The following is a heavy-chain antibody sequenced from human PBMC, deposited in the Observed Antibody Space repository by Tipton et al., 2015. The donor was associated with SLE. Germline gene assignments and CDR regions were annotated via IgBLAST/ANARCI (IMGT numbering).Heavy chain of an antibody. CDR3: ARRGRYSSSWDFDY. D-gene: IGHD6-13*01. Sequence: TLSLTCTVSGGSISSGSYYWSWIRQPAGKGLEWIGYIYTSGSTNYNPSLKSRVTISVDTSKNQFSLKLSSVTAADTAVYYCARRGRYSSSWDFDYWGQGTLVTVSS. J-gene: IGHJ4*02. CDR2: IYTSGST. V-gene: IGHV4-61*09. CDR1: GGSISSGSYY.